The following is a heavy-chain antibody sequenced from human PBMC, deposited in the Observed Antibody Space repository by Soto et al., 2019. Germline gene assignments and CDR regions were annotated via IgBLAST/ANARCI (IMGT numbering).Heavy chain of an antibody. V-gene: IGHV3-23*01. Sequence: GGSLRLSCAASGFTFDYYAMTWVRLAPGKGLEWVSAISGSGVSTYYADSVKGRFTISRDNSRDTLYLQMDSLRADDTAIYYCAKDRAGNLYFDYWGQGTLVTVSS. CDR3: AKDRAGNLYFDY. CDR2: ISGSGVST. J-gene: IGHJ4*02. CDR1: GFTFDYYA.